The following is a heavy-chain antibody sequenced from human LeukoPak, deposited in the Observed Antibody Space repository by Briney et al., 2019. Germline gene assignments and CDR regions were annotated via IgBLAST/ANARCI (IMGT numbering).Heavy chain of an antibody. J-gene: IGHJ4*02. CDR3: ARDRDGSGSYPGDFEY. Sequence: PGGSLRLSCAASGFTFDDYGMSWVRQAPGKGLEWVSGINWNGGSTGYADSVKGRFTISRDNAKKSLYLQMNSLRAEDTAVYYCARDRDGSGSYPGDFEYWGQGTLVTVSS. D-gene: IGHD3-10*01. CDR2: INWNGGST. CDR1: GFTFDDYG. V-gene: IGHV3-20*04.